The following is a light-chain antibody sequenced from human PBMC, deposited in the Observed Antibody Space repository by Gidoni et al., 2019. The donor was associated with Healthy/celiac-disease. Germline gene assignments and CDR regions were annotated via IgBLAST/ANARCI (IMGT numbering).Light chain of an antibody. CDR3: QQSYSTPRT. J-gene: IGKJ2*01. CDR2: AAS. V-gene: IGKV1-39*01. Sequence: DFQMTQSPTSLSASVGYSVTITCRASQSISSYLNWYQQKPGKAPKLLIYAASSLQSGVPSRFSGSGSGTDFTLTISSLQPEDFAAYYCQQSYSTPRTFGQGTKLEIK. CDR1: QSISSY.